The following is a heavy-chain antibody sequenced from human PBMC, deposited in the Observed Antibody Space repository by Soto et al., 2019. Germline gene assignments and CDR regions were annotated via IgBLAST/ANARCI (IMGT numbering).Heavy chain of an antibody. CDR2: ISYDGSNK. V-gene: IGHV3-30*18. Sequence: QVQLVESGGGVVQPGRSLRLSCAASGFTFSSYGMQWVRQAPGKVLEWVAVISYDGSNKYYADSVKGRLTISRDNSKNALYLEMNSLRAEDTAVYYCAKVTSGYDYRCMDVSGQGTTFTVSS. D-gene: IGHD5-12*01. CDR3: AKVTSGYDYRCMDV. J-gene: IGHJ6*02. CDR1: GFTFSSYG.